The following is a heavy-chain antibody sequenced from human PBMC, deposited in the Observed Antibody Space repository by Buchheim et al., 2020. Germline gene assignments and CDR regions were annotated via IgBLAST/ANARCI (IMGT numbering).Heavy chain of an antibody. D-gene: IGHD4-17*01. CDR1: GFTFSSYG. CDR3: ARDPRGDGDYAVDY. Sequence: EVQLVESGGGLVQSGGSLRLSCAASGFTFSSYGMTWVRQAPGKGLEWVSFISSTSHTIYYADSVKGRFTISRASAKNSLYLQMNSLRAEDTAVYYCARDPRGDGDYAVDYWGQGT. CDR2: ISSTSHTI. V-gene: IGHV3-48*01. J-gene: IGHJ4*02.